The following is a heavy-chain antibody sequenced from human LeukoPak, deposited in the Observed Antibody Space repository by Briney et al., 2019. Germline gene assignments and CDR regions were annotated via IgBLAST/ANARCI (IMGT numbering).Heavy chain of an antibody. J-gene: IGHJ6*03. Sequence: RPSETLSLTCTVSGGSISSYYWSWIRQPPGKGLEWTGYIYYSGSTNYNPSLKSRVTISVDTSKNQFSLKLSSVTAADTAVYYCARGNSNSYYYYYMDVWGKGTTVTVSS. V-gene: IGHV4-59*12. CDR2: IYYSGST. CDR1: GGSISSYY. D-gene: IGHD4-11*01. CDR3: ARGNSNSYYYYYMDV.